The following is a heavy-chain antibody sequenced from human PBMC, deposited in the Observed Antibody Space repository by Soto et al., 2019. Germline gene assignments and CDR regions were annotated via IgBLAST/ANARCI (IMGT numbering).Heavy chain of an antibody. Sequence: WETLSLTCTVSGGSISSYYWSWIRQPPGKGLEWIGYIYYSGSTNYNPSLKSRVTISVDTSKNQFSLKLSSVTAADTAVYYCARAYSSSPNNWFDPWGQGTLVTVSS. V-gene: IGHV4-59*01. CDR3: ARAYSSSPNNWFDP. CDR2: IYYSGST. J-gene: IGHJ5*02. CDR1: GGSISSYY. D-gene: IGHD6-6*01.